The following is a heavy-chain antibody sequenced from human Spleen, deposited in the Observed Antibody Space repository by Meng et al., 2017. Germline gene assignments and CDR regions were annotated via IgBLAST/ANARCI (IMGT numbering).Heavy chain of an antibody. CDR2: IDPKSGDT. Sequence: QGQLVQSGAEGKKPGASVKVSCKPSGYNFPDYWLHWVRRAPGQGLEWMGRIDPKSGDTHYAQRFQGRVTMTGDTSISTAYMELSGLRSDDTAMYYCVRDEDISAAGKLFGDYWGQGTLVTVSS. J-gene: IGHJ4*02. CDR1: GYNFPDYW. V-gene: IGHV1-2*06. D-gene: IGHD6-13*01. CDR3: VRDEDISAAGKLFGDY.